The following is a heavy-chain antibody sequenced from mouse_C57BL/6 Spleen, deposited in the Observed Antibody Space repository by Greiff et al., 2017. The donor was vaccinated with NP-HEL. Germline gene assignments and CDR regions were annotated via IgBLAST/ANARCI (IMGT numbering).Heavy chain of an antibody. D-gene: IGHD2-1*01. J-gene: IGHJ4*01. V-gene: IGHV2-9-1*01. CDR3: ALIYYAHYYAMDY. CDR1: GFSLTSYA. CDR2: IWTGGGT. Sequence: VQRVESGPGLVAPSQSLSITCTVSGFSLTSYAISWVRQPPGKGLEWLGVIWTGGGTNYNSALKSRLSISKDNSKSQVFLKMNSLQTDDTARYYCALIYYAHYYAMDYWGQGTSVTVSS.